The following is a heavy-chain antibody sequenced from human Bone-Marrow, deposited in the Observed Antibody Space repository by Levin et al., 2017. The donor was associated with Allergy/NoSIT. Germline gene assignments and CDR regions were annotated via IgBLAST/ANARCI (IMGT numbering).Heavy chain of an antibody. V-gene: IGHV3-30*04. CDR3: ARDPGLYAGYNFGYFDS. CDR1: GFSFSSYS. CDR2: ILHDGSHK. J-gene: IGHJ4*02. Sequence: PGGSLRLSCAASGFSFSSYSLHWVRHAPGKGLEWVAVILHDGSHKYYADSVKGRFTISRDNSRNTLDLQMNSLRPEDTAVYYCARDPGLYAGYNFGYFDSWGQGSLVTVSS. D-gene: IGHD5-24*01.